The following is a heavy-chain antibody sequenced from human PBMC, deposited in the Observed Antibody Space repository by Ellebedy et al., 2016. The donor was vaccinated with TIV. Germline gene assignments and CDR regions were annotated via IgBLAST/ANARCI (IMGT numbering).Heavy chain of an antibody. CDR2: ISSSSSYI. J-gene: IGHJ4*02. CDR1: GFTLSRYW. V-gene: IGHV3-21*01. Sequence: GESLKISCAASGFTLSRYWMNWVRQAPGTGLEWVSSISSSSSYIYNADSVKGRFTISSDNAKNSLYLQMNSLRAEDTAVYYCARQAQGMTTIPGGPGYWGQGALVAVSS. CDR3: ARQAQGMTTIPGGPGY. D-gene: IGHD5-24*01.